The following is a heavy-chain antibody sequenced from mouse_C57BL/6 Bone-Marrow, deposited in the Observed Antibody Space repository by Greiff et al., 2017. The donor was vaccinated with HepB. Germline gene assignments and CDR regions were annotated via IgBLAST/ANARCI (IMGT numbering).Heavy chain of an antibody. CDR3: ARQKIYYGYDWFAY. CDR1: EYEFPSHD. V-gene: IGHV5-2*03. J-gene: IGHJ3*01. Sequence: EVKLVESGGGLVQPGESLKLSCESNEYEFPSHDMSWVRKTPEKRLELVAAINSDGGSTYYPDTMERRFIISRDNAKTTLYLQMSSLRSEDTALYYCARQKIYYGYDWFAYWGQGTLVTVSA. CDR2: INSDGGST. D-gene: IGHD2-2*01.